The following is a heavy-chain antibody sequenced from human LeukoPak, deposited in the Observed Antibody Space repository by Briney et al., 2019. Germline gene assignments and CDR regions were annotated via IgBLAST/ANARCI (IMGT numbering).Heavy chain of an antibody. Sequence: PSETLSLTCAVYGGSFSGYYWSWIRQPPGKGLEWIGEINHSGSTNYNPSLKSRVTISVDTSKNQFSLKLSSVIAADTAVYYCARGKSLVVVVPAANFDYWGQGTLVTVSS. CDR2: INHSGST. D-gene: IGHD2-2*01. J-gene: IGHJ4*02. V-gene: IGHV4-34*01. CDR3: ARGKSLVVVVPAANFDY. CDR1: GGSFSGYY.